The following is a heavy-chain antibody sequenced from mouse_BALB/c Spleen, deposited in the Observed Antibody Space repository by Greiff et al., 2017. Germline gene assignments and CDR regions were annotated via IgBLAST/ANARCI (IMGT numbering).Heavy chain of an antibody. D-gene: IGHD1-1*01. V-gene: IGHV5-6-4*01. CDR3: TRGGTTVVGDFDV. Sequence: EVMLVESGGGLVKPGGSLKLSCAASGFTFSSYTMSWVRQTPEKRLEWVATISSGGSYTYYPDSVKGRFTISRDNAKNTLYLQMSSLKSEDTAMYYCTRGGTTVVGDFDVWGAGTTVTVSS. CDR2: ISSGGSYT. J-gene: IGHJ1*01. CDR1: GFTFSSYT.